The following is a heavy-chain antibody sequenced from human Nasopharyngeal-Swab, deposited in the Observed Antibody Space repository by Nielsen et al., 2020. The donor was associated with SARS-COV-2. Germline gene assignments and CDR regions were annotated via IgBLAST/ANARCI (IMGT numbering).Heavy chain of an antibody. V-gene: IGHV3-30*04. D-gene: IGHD2-15*01. CDR1: GFTFGSYA. CDR2: ISYDGSNK. CDR3: AIETRYCSGGSCSTGGMDV. Sequence: GGSLRLSCAASGFTFGSYAMHWVRQAPGKGLEWVAVISYDGSNKYYADSVKGRFTISRDNSKNTLYLQMNSLRAEDTAVYYCAIETRYCSGGSCSTGGMDVWGQGTTVTVSS. J-gene: IGHJ6*02.